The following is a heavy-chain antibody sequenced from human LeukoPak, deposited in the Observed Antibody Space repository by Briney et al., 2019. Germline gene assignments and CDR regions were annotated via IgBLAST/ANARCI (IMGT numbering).Heavy chain of an antibody. CDR2: ISSSSSYI. CDR1: GFTFSSYS. D-gene: IGHD6-6*01. J-gene: IGHJ4*02. V-gene: IGHV3-21*01. Sequence: GGSLRLSCAVSGFTFSSYSMNWVRQAPGKGLEWVSSISSSSSYIYYADSVKGRFTISRDNAKNSMYLQMNSLRAEDTAVYYCANLAASSVGYYWGQGTLVTVSS. CDR3: ANLAASSVGYY.